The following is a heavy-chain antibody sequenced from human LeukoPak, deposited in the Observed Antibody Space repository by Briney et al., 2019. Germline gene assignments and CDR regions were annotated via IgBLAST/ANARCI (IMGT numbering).Heavy chain of an antibody. Sequence: ASETLSLTCTVSGGSISSSSYYWGWIRQPPRKGLEWIGSIYYSGSTYYNPSLKSRVTISVDTSKNQFSLKLSSVTAADTAVYYCARAVVPAAHFDYWGQGTLVTVSS. CDR2: IYYSGST. CDR1: GGSISSSSYY. J-gene: IGHJ4*02. V-gene: IGHV4-39*01. CDR3: ARAVVPAAHFDY. D-gene: IGHD2-2*01.